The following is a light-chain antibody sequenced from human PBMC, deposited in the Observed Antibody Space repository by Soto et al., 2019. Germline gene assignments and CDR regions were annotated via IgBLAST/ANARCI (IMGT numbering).Light chain of an antibody. CDR1: QSVSSN. J-gene: IGKJ1*01. Sequence: EIVMTQSPATLSVSPGERATLSCRASQSVSSNLAWYQQKPGQAPRLLIHDASTRATGIPARFSGSGSGTEFTLTISSPQSEDFAVYYCQQYNYWPTFGQGTKVEIK. V-gene: IGKV3-15*01. CDR2: DAS. CDR3: QQYNYWPT.